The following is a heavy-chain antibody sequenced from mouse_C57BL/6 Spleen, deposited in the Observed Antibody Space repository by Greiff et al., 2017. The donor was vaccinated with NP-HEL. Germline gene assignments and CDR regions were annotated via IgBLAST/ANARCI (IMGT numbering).Heavy chain of an antibody. J-gene: IGHJ2*01. CDR2: IYPGDGDT. V-gene: IGHV1-80*01. CDR3: ARLGITTVVDFDY. Sequence: QVQLQQSGAELVKPGASVKISCKASGYAFSSYWMNWVKQRPGKGLEWIGQIYPGDGDTNYNGKFKGKATLTADKSSSTAYMQLSSLTSEDSAVYFCARLGITTVVDFDYWGQGTTLTVSS. D-gene: IGHD1-1*01. CDR1: GYAFSSYW.